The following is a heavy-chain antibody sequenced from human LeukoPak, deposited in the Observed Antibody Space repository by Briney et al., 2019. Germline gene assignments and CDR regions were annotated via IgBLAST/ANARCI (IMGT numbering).Heavy chain of an antibody. J-gene: IGHJ4*02. V-gene: IGHV1-8*01. CDR1: GYTFRSYE. CDR3: ARGHYGGNRYFDI. D-gene: IGHD4-23*01. CDR2: IHPNSGKT. Sequence: ASVKFSCKASGYTFRSYEINWVRQAPGQGLEWVGWIHPNSGKTGYAQKFQGRVTMTRDTSTETAFMELSSLKFDDTAIFYCARGHYGGNRYFDIWGQGTLVTVSS.